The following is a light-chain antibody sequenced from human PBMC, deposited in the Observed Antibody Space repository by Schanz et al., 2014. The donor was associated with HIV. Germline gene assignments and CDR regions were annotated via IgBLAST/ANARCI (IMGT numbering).Light chain of an antibody. CDR2: EGT. CDR1: SSDIGAYNL. Sequence: QSALTQPASVSGSPGQSITISCTGTSSDIGAYNLPSWYQQHPGKAPKFIIYEGTKRPSGISNRFSGSKSGNTASLRISGLQAEDEADYHCSSYTTSNTLVFGTGTKLTVL. CDR3: SSYTTSNTLV. J-gene: IGLJ1*01. V-gene: IGLV2-14*02.